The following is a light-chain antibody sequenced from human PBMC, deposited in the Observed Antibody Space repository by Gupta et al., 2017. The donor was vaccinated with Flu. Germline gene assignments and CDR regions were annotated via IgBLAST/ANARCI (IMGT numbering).Light chain of an antibody. Sequence: VFTHPPGTLSSSPVERATLSCRAIHCVNSRYLAWYQQKRGQAPRLLIFGACARAAGITDRFSGSGSGTDFTLTISRLEPDDFAVYYCQQYGSSVPSFGGGTKVEIK. CDR3: QQYGSSVPS. J-gene: IGKJ4*01. V-gene: IGKV3-20*01. CDR2: GAC. CDR1: HCVNSRY.